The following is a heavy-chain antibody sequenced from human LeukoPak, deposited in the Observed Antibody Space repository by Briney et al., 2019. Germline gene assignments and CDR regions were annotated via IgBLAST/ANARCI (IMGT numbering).Heavy chain of an antibody. CDR1: GFTFSSYA. J-gene: IGHJ6*03. V-gene: IGHV3-23*01. CDR2: ISGSGGST. Sequence: AGGSLILSCAASGFTFSSYAMSWVRQAPGKGLEWVSAISGSGGSTYYADSVKGRFTISRDNSKNTLYLQMNSLRAEDTAVYYCAKVKTAAGHYYYYYMDVWGKGTAVTVSS. CDR3: AKVKTAAGHYYYYYMDV. D-gene: IGHD6-13*01.